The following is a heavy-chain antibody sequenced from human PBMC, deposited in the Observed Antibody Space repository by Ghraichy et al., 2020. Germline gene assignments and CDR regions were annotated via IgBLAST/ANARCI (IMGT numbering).Heavy chain of an antibody. V-gene: IGHV4-34*01. D-gene: IGHD3-10*01. J-gene: IGHJ4*02. CDR1: GGSFSGYY. CDR3: ARGGSWFGELLQREVYFDY. Sequence: TLSLTCAVYGGSFSGYYWSWIRQPPGKGLEWIGEINHSGSTNYNPSLKSRVTISVDTSKNQFSLKLSSVTAADTAVYYCARGGSWFGELLQREVYFDYWGQGTLVTVSS. CDR2: INHSGST.